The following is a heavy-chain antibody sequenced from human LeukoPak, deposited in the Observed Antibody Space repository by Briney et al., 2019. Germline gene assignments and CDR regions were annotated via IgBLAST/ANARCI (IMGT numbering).Heavy chain of an antibody. CDR3: ARVLVSDYCSSTSCPYYMDV. Sequence: SGTLSLTCTVSGGSISSSSYYWGWIRQPPGKGLEWIGSIYYSGSTYYNPSLKSRVTISVDTSKNQFSLKLSSVTAADTAAYYCARVLVSDYCSSTSCPYYMDVWGKGTTVTISS. CDR2: IYYSGST. CDR1: GGSISSSSYY. J-gene: IGHJ6*03. V-gene: IGHV4-39*01. D-gene: IGHD2-2*01.